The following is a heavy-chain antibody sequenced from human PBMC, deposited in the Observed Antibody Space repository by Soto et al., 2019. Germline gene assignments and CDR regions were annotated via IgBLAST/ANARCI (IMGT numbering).Heavy chain of an antibody. CDR3: AKDKTGGYSSGWFHYSYGMDV. V-gene: IGHV3-23*01. Sequence: EVQLLESGGGLVQPGGSLTLSCAASEFTFSTYAMTWVRLVPGKGLEWVSGISGSGGATCYTDSVKGRFTFSRDNARNTLYLQMTSLRAEDTGIYYCAKDKTGGYSSGWFHYSYGMDVWGQGTTVTVSS. CDR1: EFTFSTYA. CDR2: ISGSGGAT. J-gene: IGHJ6*02. D-gene: IGHD6-19*01.